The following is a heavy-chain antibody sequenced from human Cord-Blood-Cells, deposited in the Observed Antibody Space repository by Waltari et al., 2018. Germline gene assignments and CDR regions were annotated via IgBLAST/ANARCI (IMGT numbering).Heavy chain of an antibody. Sequence: QVQLVQSGAEVKKPGSSVKVSCKASGGTFSSYAISWVRQAPGQGLEWMGRIIPNLGIANHAQKFQGRVTITADKSTSTAYMELSSLRSEDTAVYYCARGPLWFGELFDPWGQGTLVTVSS. CDR3: ARGPLWFGELFDP. D-gene: IGHD3-10*01. CDR1: GGTFSSYA. V-gene: IGHV1-69*09. CDR2: IIPNLGIA. J-gene: IGHJ5*02.